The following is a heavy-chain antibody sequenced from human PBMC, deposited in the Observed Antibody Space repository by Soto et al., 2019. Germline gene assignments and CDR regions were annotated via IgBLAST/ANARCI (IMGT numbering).Heavy chain of an antibody. CDR2: ISGASRTI. CDR3: ARDGVGPFDY. J-gene: IGHJ4*02. CDR1: GFTFSDYS. Sequence: PGGSLRLSCAAFGFTFSDYSLNWVRQAPGKGLEWISYISGASRTITYAGSVRGRFSISRDNAKNHFSLTLTSVTAADTAVYYCARDGVGPFDYWGQGTLVTVSS. D-gene: IGHD1-26*01. V-gene: IGHV3-48*01.